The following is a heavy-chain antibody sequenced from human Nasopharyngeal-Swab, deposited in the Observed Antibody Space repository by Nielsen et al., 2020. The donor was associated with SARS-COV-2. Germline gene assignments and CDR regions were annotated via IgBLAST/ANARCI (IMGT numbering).Heavy chain of an antibody. J-gene: IGHJ4*02. CDR2: ISSSSSTI. CDR1: GFTFSSYS. Sequence: GRSLRLSCAASGFTFSSYSMNWVRQAPGGGLEWVSYISSSSSTIYYADSVKGRFTISRDNAKNSLYLQMNSLRDEDTAVYYCARLSGWYLSLAFDYWGQGTLVTVSS. D-gene: IGHD6-19*01. CDR3: ARLSGWYLSLAFDY. V-gene: IGHV3-48*02.